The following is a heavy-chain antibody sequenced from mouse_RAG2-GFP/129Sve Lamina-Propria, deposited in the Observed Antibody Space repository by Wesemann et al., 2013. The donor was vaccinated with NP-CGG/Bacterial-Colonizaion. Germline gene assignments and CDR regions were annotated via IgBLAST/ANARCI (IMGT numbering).Heavy chain of an antibody. CDR3: AREGTAQATVAY. Sequence: LQQPGAELVKPGASVKLSCKASGYTFTSYWMQWVKQRPGQGLEWIGNINPSNGGTNYNEKFKSKATLTVDKSSSTAYMQLSSLTSEDSAVYYCAREGTAQATVAYWGQGTLVTVSA. D-gene: IGHD3-2*02. V-gene: IGHV1-53*01. CDR2: INPSNGGT. CDR1: GYTFTSYW. J-gene: IGHJ3*01.